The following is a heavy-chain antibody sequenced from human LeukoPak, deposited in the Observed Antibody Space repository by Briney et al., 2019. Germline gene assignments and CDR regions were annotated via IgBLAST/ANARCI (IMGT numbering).Heavy chain of an antibody. CDR2: IYYSGST. CDR1: GGSISSYY. CDR3: ARPMVRGAIIYWFDP. Sequence: SETLSLTCTVPGGSISSYYWSWIRQPPGKGLEWIGYIYYSGSTNYNPSLKSRVTISVDTSKNQFSLKLSSVTAADTAVYYCARPMVRGAIIYWFDPWGQGTLVTVSS. D-gene: IGHD3-10*01. J-gene: IGHJ5*02. V-gene: IGHV4-59*08.